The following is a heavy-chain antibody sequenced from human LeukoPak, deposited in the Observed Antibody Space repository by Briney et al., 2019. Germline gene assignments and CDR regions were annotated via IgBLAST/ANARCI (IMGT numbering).Heavy chain of an antibody. CDR2: ISAYNGNT. J-gene: IGHJ6*02. D-gene: IGHD5-18*01. V-gene: IGHV1-18*01. CDR1: GYTFTSYG. Sequence: ASVKVSCKASGYTFTSYGISWVRQAPGQGLEWMGWISAYNGNTNYAQKVQGRVTMTTDTSTSTAYMELRSLRSDDTAVYYCARSGYSYGPPYYYYGMDVWGQGTTVTVSS. CDR3: ARSGYSYGPPYYYYGMDV.